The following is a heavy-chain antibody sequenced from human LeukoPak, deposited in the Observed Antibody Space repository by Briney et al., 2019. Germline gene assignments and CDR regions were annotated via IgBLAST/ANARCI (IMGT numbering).Heavy chain of an antibody. D-gene: IGHD3-22*01. Sequence: SGPALVKPTQTLTLTCTFSGFSLSASGMCVSWIRQPPGKALEWLARIDWGDDKYYNTSLKTRLTISKDTSKNQVVLTMTNMDPVDTATYYCARSGRDHEVLVSALDYWGRGTLVTVSS. J-gene: IGHJ4*02. CDR3: ARSGRDHEVLVSALDY. CDR2: IDWGDDK. V-gene: IGHV2-70*11. CDR1: GFSLSASGMC.